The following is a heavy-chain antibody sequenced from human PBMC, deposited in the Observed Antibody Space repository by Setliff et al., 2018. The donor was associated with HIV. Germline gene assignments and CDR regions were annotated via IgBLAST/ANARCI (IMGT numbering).Heavy chain of an antibody. V-gene: IGHV4-4*07. J-gene: IGHJ3*01. CDR3: ARARITMIGGRLEPYAFDR. D-gene: IGHD3-10*01. Sequence: KASETLSLTCTVSGGSFSTYYWSWIRQPAGEGPEYIGRVHSTGTTIYNPSLKSRVTMSVDASKNQLSLKLRSVTAADTAVYYCARARITMIGGRLEPYAFDRWGQGTKGT. CDR1: GGSFSTYY. CDR2: VHSTGTT.